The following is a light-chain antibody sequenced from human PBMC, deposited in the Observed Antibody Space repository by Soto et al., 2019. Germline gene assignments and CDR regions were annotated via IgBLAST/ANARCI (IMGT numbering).Light chain of an antibody. CDR1: QSISSW. J-gene: IGKJ1*01. CDR2: DAS. V-gene: IGKV1-5*01. Sequence: ETHMTRSPSTLSPSRVYTFTITSLSRQSISSWLAWYQQKPGKAPKLLIYDASSLESGVPSRFSGSGSGTEFTLTISSLQPDDFATYYCQQYNSYSRTFGQGTKVDIK. CDR3: QQYNSYSRT.